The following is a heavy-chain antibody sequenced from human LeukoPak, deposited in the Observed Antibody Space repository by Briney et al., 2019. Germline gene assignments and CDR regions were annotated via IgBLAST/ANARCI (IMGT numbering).Heavy chain of an antibody. D-gene: IGHD6-13*01. CDR2: INHSGST. Sequence: GSLRLSCAASGFTVSSNYMSWVRQAPGKGLEWIGEINHSGSTNYNPSLKSRVTISVDTSKNQFSLKLSSVTAADTAVYYCARRRPLATFDYWGQGTLVTVSS. CDR1: GFTVSSNY. V-gene: IGHV4-34*01. CDR3: ARRRPLATFDY. J-gene: IGHJ4*02.